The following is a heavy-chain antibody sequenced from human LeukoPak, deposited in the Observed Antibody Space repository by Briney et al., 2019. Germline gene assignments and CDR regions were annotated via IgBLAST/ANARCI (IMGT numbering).Heavy chain of an antibody. CDR1: GWSFSGYY. J-gene: IGHJ6*03. CDR3: ARGLGTAFWGGYYSYYYYYMDV. V-gene: IGHV4-34*01. Sequence: PSETLSLTCAVYGWSFSGYYWSWIRQPPGKGLEWIGEINHSGSTNYNPSLKRRVTISVDTSKNQFSLKLSSVTAADTAVYYCARGLGTAFWGGYYSYYYYYMDVWGKGTTVTVSS. CDR2: INHSGST. D-gene: IGHD3-3*01.